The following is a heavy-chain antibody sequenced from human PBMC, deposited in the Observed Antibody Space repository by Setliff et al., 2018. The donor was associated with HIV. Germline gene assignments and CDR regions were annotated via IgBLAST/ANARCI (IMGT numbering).Heavy chain of an antibody. D-gene: IGHD3-16*02. V-gene: IGHV3-23*01. J-gene: IGHJ4*02. CDR1: GFTFSNYA. CDR3: ARASVGVWGSYPD. CDR2: ISGTGLNT. Sequence: GGSLRLSCAASGFTFSNYAMSWVRQAPGKGLEWVSSISGTGLNTYYSDSVKCRFAISRGNSKDTLYLQMNSLRAEDTALYYCARASVGVWGSYPDWGQGTLVTVAS.